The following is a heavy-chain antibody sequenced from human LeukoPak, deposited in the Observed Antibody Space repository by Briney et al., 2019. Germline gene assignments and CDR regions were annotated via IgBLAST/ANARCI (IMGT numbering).Heavy chain of an antibody. CDR3: ARAIAVAGTGGGYFDY. V-gene: IGHV3-33*01. J-gene: IGHJ4*02. CDR2: IWYDGSNK. D-gene: IGHD6-19*01. Sequence: GGSLRLSCAASGFTFSSYGMHCVRQAPGKGLEWVAVIWYDGSNKYYADSVKGRFTISRDNSKNTLYLQMNSLRAEDTAVYYCARAIAVAGTGGGYFDYWGQGTLVTVSS. CDR1: GFTFSSYG.